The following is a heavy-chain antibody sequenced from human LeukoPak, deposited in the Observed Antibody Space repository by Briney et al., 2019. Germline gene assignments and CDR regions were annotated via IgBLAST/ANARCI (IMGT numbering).Heavy chain of an antibody. V-gene: IGHV3-21*01. CDR2: ISSSSSYI. Sequence: PGGSLRLSCAASGFIFSDFSISWVRQAPGKGLEWVSCISSSSSYIYYADSVKGRFTISRDNAKNSLYLQMNSLRAEDTAVYYCARVGDGGRPPGIAVAGRSAQYYYYYYYMDVWGKGTTVTVSS. CDR1: GFIFSDFS. CDR3: ARVGDGGRPPGIAVAGRSAQYYYYYYYMDV. D-gene: IGHD6-19*01. J-gene: IGHJ6*03.